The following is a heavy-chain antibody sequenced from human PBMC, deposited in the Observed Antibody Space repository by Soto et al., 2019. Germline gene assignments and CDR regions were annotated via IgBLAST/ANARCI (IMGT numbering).Heavy chain of an antibody. CDR3: ARLHYDILTGYYNYYYYGMDV. J-gene: IGHJ6*02. Sequence: SETLSLTCTVSGGSISSSSYYWGWIRQPPGKGLEWIGSIYYSGSTYYNPSLKSRVTISVDTSKNQFSLKLSSVTAADTAVYYCARLHYDILTGYYNYYYYGMDVWGQGTTVTVSS. CDR2: IYYSGST. V-gene: IGHV4-39*01. D-gene: IGHD3-9*01. CDR1: GGSISSSSYY.